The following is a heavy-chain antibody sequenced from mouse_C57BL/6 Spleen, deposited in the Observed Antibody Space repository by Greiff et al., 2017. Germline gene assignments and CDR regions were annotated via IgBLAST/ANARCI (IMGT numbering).Heavy chain of an antibody. Sequence: DVKLVESGGDLVKPGGSLKLSCAASGFTFSSYGMSWVRQTPDKRLEWVATISSGGSSTYYPDSVKGRFTISRDNAKNTLYLQMSSLKSDDPAMYYCARQDFSRAMDYWGQGTSVTVSS. CDR1: GFTFSSYG. CDR3: ARQDFSRAMDY. J-gene: IGHJ4*01. V-gene: IGHV5-6*02. CDR2: ISSGGSST. D-gene: IGHD3-3*01.